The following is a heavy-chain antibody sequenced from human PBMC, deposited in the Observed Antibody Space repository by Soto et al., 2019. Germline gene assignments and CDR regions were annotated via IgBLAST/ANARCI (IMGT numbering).Heavy chain of an antibody. J-gene: IGHJ5*02. CDR1: GGFISTYF. D-gene: IGHD3-3*01. CDR2: IFYNGTT. CDR3: ASSPPQIRFLVLWSDP. Sequence: SETLSLTCTVSGGFISTYFWSWIRQAPGKGPEWIGYIFYNGTTNYNPSLKSRVTMSVDTSKNQFSLKLNSVIAADTAVYYCASSPPQIRFLVLWSDPWGPGTQVTVSS. V-gene: IGHV4-59*01.